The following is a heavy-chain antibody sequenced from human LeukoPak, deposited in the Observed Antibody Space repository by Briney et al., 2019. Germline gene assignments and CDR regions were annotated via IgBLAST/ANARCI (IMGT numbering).Heavy chain of an antibody. D-gene: IGHD3-22*01. CDR3: ARGGGYDSSGYYYLDFDY. V-gene: IGHV1-8*01. CDR1: GYTFTSYD. Sequence: EASVKVSCKASGYTFTSYDINWVRQATGQGLEWMGWMNPNSGNTGYAQKFQGRVTMTRNTSISTAYMELSSLRSEDTAVYYCARGGGYDSSGYYYLDFDYWGQGTLVTVSS. CDR2: MNPNSGNT. J-gene: IGHJ4*02.